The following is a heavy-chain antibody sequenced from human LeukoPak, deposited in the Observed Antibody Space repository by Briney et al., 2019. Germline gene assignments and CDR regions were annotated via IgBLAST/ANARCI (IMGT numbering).Heavy chain of an antibody. CDR1: GYSISSGYY. CDR2: MYQSGST. CDR3: ARGGTRLLPDY. J-gene: IGHJ4*02. D-gene: IGHD1-26*01. V-gene: IGHV4-38-2*02. Sequence: SETLCLTCIVAGYSISSGYYWGWTRQPPGKGLEWIGSMYQSGSTYYNPSLKSRVTISVDTSKNQFSLKLSSVTAADTAVYYCARGGTRLLPDYWGRGTLVTVSS.